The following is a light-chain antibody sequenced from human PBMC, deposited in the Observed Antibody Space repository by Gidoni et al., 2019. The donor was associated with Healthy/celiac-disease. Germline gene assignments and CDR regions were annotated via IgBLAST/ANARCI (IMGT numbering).Light chain of an antibody. V-gene: IGKV3-11*01. CDR1: QSVSSY. Sequence: EIVLTQSPDTLSLSPGERATLSCRASQSVSSYLAWYQQKPGQAPRLLIYDASNRATGIPARFSGSGSGTDFTLTLSSLGPEDFAVYYCQQRSNWPPWTYGQGPKVEIK. CDR3: QQRSNWPPWT. J-gene: IGKJ1*01. CDR2: DAS.